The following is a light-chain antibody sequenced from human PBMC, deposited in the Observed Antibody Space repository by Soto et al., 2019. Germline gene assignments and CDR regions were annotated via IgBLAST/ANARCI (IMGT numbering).Light chain of an antibody. Sequence: EIVMTQSPATLSVSPGESATLSCRASHSITSDLAWYQHRPGQGPRLLIYGSFRRAPVIPARFSGSGSGTEFTLTISSLQSEDFAVYYCQQYNNWWTFGQGTKVEIK. CDR2: GSF. V-gene: IGKV3-15*01. J-gene: IGKJ1*01. CDR3: QQYNNWWT. CDR1: HSITSD.